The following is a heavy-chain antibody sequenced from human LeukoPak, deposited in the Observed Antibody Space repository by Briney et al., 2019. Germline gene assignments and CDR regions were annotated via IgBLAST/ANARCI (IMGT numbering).Heavy chain of an antibody. CDR2: ISYDGSNK. D-gene: IGHD5-12*01. CDR3: ARVPDIVATGGDY. Sequence: GRSLRLSCAASGFTFSSYGMHWVRQAPGKGLEWVAVISYDGSNKYYADSVKGRFTISRDNSKNTLYLQMNSLRAEDTAVYYCARVPDIVATGGDYWGQGTLVTVSS. V-gene: IGHV3-30*03. CDR1: GFTFSSYG. J-gene: IGHJ4*02.